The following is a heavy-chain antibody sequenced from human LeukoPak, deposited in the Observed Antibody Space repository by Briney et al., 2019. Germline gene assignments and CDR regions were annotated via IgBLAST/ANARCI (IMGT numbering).Heavy chain of an antibody. CDR3: ARTALRSPADLCYFDY. D-gene: IGHD4-17*01. CDR2: ISAYNGST. V-gene: IGHV1-18*01. J-gene: IGHJ4*02. Sequence: ASVKVSCKASGYTFTSYGISWVRQAPGQGPEWMGWISAYNGSTNYAQKLQGRVTMTTDTSTSTAYMELRSLRSDDTAVYYCARTALRSPADLCYFDYWGQGTLVTVSS. CDR1: GYTFTSYG.